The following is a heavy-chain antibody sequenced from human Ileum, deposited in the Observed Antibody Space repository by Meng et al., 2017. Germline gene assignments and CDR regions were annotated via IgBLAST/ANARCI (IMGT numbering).Heavy chain of an antibody. V-gene: IGHV4-4*02. Sequence: QWQVQESGPGLVKPSGTLSLTCSVSSGSITSDTYWSWVRLPPGKGLEWIGQISHSGSTFYNPSLKSRVTMSVDKSKSQFSLMLTSVTAADTAVYYCARHGGYYQGFWGQGTLVTVSS. CDR2: ISHSGST. CDR3: ARHGGYYQGF. J-gene: IGHJ4*02. D-gene: IGHD4-23*01. CDR1: SGSITSDTY.